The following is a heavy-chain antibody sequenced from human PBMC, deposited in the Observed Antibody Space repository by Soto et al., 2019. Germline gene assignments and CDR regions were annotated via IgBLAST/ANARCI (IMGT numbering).Heavy chain of an antibody. CDR3: ASLYCSGGSCYTAGGDY. CDR1: GGSFSGYY. Sequence: QVQLQQWGAGLLKPSETLSLTCDVYGGSFSGYYWSWIRQPPGKGLEWIGEINHSGSTNYNASLKRRVTISVDTSENQFSLKLSSVTAADTAVYYCASLYCSGGSCYTAGGDYWGQGTLVTVSS. V-gene: IGHV4-34*01. J-gene: IGHJ4*02. CDR2: INHSGST. D-gene: IGHD2-15*01.